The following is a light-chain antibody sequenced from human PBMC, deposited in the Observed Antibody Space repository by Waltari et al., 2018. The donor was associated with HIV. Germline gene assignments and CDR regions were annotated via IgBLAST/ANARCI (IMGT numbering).Light chain of an antibody. V-gene: IGLV1-47*01. CDR3: AAWDDGLDTPV. Sequence: QSVLTQTPSMSGTPGQRVTISCSGRTSNVGSNYVYWSQQFPGTTPRLVIHTNNQRPSGVPDRFSASKSGMSAFLAINSLRSEDEAIYFCAAWDDGLDTPVFGGGTSLTVL. CDR2: TNN. CDR1: TSNVGSNY. J-gene: IGLJ2*01.